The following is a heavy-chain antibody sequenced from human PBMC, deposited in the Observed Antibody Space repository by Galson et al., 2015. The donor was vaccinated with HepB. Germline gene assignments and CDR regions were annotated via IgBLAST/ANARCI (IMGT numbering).Heavy chain of an antibody. V-gene: IGHV1-2*02. CDR3: ARDRNYYDSSGPFDY. D-gene: IGHD3-22*01. CDR1: GYTFTGYY. CDR2: INPNSGGT. J-gene: IGHJ4*02. Sequence: SVKVSCKASGYTFTGYYMHWVRQAPGQGLEWMGWINPNSGGTNYAQKFQGRVTMTRDTSISTAYMELSRLRSDDTAVYYCARDRNYYDSSGPFDYWGQGTLVTVSS.